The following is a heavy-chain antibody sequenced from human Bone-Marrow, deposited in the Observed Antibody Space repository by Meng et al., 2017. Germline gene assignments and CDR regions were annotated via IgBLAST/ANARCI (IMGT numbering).Heavy chain of an antibody. CDR1: GFTLSSSA. V-gene: IGHV3-23*04. CDR2: ISGSGGST. D-gene: IGHD5-24*01. Sequence: EVQLVESGGGLVKPGGSLRLSCAASGFTLSSSAMSWVRQAPGKGLEWVSAISGSGGSTYYGDSVKGRFTISRDNSKSSLYLQMNSLRAEDTAVYYCTVDGPDYWGQGTLVTVSS. CDR3: TVDGPDY. J-gene: IGHJ4*02.